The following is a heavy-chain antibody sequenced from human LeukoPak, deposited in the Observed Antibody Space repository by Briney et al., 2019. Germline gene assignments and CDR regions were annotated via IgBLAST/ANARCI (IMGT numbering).Heavy chain of an antibody. V-gene: IGHV4-39*07. Sequence: PSETLSLTCTVSGGSISSSSYYWGWIRQPPGKGLEWIGSIYYSGSTYYNPSLKSRVTISVDTSKNQFSLKLSSVTAADTAVYYCVEGGAARFDYWGQGTLVAVSS. CDR3: VEGGAARFDY. CDR1: GGSISSSSYY. D-gene: IGHD5-18*01. CDR2: IYYSGST. J-gene: IGHJ4*02.